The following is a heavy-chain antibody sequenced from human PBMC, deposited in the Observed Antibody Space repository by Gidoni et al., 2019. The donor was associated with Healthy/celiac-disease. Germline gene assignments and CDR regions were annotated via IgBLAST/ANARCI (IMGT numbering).Heavy chain of an antibody. CDR1: GGSVSSGSYY. V-gene: IGHV4-61*01. J-gene: IGHJ4*02. CDR3: ARGASGGNSGLADY. Sequence: QVQLQESGPGLVKPSETLSLTCTVSGGSVSSGSYYWSWIRQPPGKGLEWIGYIYYSGSTNYNPSLKSRVTISVDTSKNQFSLKLSSVTAADTAVYYCARGASGGNSGLADYWGQGTLVTVSS. D-gene: IGHD2-15*01. CDR2: IYYSGST.